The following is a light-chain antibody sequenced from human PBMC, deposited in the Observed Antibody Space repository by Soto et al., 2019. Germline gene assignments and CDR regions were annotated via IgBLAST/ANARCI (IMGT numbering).Light chain of an antibody. CDR3: QQYNYWPQT. Sequence: VMTQSPATLSESPGERATLSCRASQSLSSNLAWYQQKPGQAPRLLIYDSSSRATGIPARFSGSGSGTEFSLTISSLQSEDFAVYYCQQYNYWPQTFGQGTKVE. CDR1: QSLSSN. CDR2: DSS. V-gene: IGKV3-15*01. J-gene: IGKJ1*01.